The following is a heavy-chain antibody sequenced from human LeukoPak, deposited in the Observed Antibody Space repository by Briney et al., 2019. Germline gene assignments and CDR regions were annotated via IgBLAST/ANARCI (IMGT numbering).Heavy chain of an antibody. CDR1: GYRFSNYY. V-gene: IGHV5-51*01. D-gene: IGHD6-13*01. CDR2: TSPRDSNN. CDR3: ATHTYSSSWYYGMDV. Sequence: GESLKISCQASGYRFSNYYIAWVRQRPGKGLEWMGLTSPRDSNNKYSPTFEGQVAMSADKSISTAYLQWSSLKASDTAMYYCATHTYSSSWYYGMDVWGQGTTVTVCS. J-gene: IGHJ6*02.